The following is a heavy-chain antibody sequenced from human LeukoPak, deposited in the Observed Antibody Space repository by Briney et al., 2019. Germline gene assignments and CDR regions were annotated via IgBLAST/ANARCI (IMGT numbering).Heavy chain of an antibody. Sequence: GGSLRLSCAASGFTFSDYYMSWIRQAPGKGLEWVSYISSSGSTIYYADSVKGRFTISRDNAKNSLYLQMNSLRAEDTAVYYCARDRPGTYYDILTGYGRHYYMDVWGKGTTVTVSS. D-gene: IGHD3-9*01. CDR2: ISSSGSTI. V-gene: IGHV3-11*04. CDR1: GFTFSDYY. CDR3: ARDRPGTYYDILTGYGRHYYMDV. J-gene: IGHJ6*03.